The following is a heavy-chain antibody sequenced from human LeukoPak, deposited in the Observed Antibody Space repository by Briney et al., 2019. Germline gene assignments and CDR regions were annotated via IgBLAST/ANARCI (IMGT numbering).Heavy chain of an antibody. CDR3: AGRFCIKGENCTEY. CDR2: INPNGGGA. D-gene: IGHD3-3*01. CDR1: GYTFTKYL. Sequence: ASVKISCQTTGYTFTKYLIHWVRQAPGQGLQWMGFINPNGGGATYPQKFQGRLTMTSDMSTTSVYMEVSSLTSADTAMYFRAGRFCIKGENCTEYWGQGTLVTVSS. J-gene: IGHJ1*01. V-gene: IGHV1-46*01.